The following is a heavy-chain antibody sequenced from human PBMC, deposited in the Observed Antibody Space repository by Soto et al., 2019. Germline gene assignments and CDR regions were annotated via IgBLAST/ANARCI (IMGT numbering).Heavy chain of an antibody. V-gene: IGHV4-31*03. Sequence: QVQLQESGPGLVKPSQTLSLTCTVSGASISSNGYYWNWIRQHPGTGLEWIGYIYHSGSTYYNPSLKSRVTISLDRSKNRFSLNLSSVTAADTAIYYCARDGGTAMVLDPWGQGTLVTVSS. J-gene: IGHJ5*02. D-gene: IGHD5-18*01. CDR3: ARDGGTAMVLDP. CDR1: GASISSNGYY. CDR2: IYHSGST.